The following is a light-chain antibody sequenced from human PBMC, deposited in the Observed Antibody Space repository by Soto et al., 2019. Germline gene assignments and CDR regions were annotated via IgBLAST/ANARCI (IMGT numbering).Light chain of an antibody. CDR1: SNDVGGYNY. Sequence: QSVLTQPASVSGSPGQSITISCTGTSNDVGGYNYVSWYQHHPGKAPKLIICDVTDRPSGISYRFSASQSGNTASLTISGLQAEDEADYYCSSYTSSNAEIFGTGTKVTVL. V-gene: IGLV2-14*03. J-gene: IGLJ1*01. CDR2: DVT. CDR3: SSYTSSNAEI.